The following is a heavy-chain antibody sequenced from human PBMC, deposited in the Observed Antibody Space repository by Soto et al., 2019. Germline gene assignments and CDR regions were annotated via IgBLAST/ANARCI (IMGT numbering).Heavy chain of an antibody. CDR3: VKDESINWYSGHFRH. CDR1: GFTFCDYA. D-gene: IGHD6-13*01. J-gene: IGHJ1*01. CDR2: INWNSGSI. V-gene: IGHV3-9*01. Sequence: GGSLRLSCAASGFTFCDYAMHCVRQVPGKGLEWVSGINWNSGSIGYGDSVKGRFAISRDNAKNSLHLQMNSLSAEDAAFYYCVKDESINWYSGHFRHWGQGTLVTVS.